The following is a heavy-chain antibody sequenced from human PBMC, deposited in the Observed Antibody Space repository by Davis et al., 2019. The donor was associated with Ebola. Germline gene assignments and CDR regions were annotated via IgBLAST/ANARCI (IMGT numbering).Heavy chain of an antibody. CDR1: GYTFTGYY. J-gene: IGHJ4*02. CDR3: ARGQLYTSSWSDY. CDR2: INPNSGGT. Sequence: ASVKVSCKASGYTFTGYYMHWVRQAPGQGLEWMGWINPNSGGTNYAQKFQGWVTMTRDTSISTAYMELSRLRSDDTAVYYCARGQLYTSSWSDYWGQGTLVTVSS. D-gene: IGHD6-13*01. V-gene: IGHV1-2*04.